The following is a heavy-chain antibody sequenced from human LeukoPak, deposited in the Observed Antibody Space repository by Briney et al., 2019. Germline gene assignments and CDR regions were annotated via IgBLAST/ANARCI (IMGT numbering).Heavy chain of an antibody. CDR1: GVSISGQW. CDR2: IRSKAHGATT. J-gene: IGHJ4*02. CDR3: TRHIVGPITYFDS. Sequence: PGGSLRLSCVASGVSISGQWMNWVRQAPGKGLEWVGFIRSKAHGATTEYAASVKGRFTISRDDSKSIAYLQMNSLKTEDSALYYCTRHIVGPITYFDSWGQGTLVTVSS. D-gene: IGHD1-26*01. V-gene: IGHV3-49*04.